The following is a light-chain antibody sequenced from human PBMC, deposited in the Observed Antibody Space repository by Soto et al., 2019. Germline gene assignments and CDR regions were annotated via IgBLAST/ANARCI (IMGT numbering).Light chain of an antibody. CDR3: QVWDSSSDVV. CDR2: DDR. V-gene: IGLV3-21*02. Sequence: SYELTQPPSVSVAPGQTARITCGGNNIGSKSVHWYQQKPGQAPVLVVYDDRDRPSGIPERFSGSNSGNTATLTISRVEAGDEADYYCQVWDSSSDVVFGGGTKVTVL. J-gene: IGLJ2*01. CDR1: NIGSKS.